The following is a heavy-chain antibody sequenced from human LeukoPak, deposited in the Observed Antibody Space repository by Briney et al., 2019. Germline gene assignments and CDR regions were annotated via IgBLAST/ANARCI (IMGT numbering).Heavy chain of an antibody. CDR2: ISSSSSYT. J-gene: IGHJ4*02. CDR1: GFTSSSYS. CDR3: ARGCSSTSCYPNFDY. V-gene: IGHV3-21*01. Sequence: GGSLRLSCAASGFTSSSYSMNWVRQAPGKGLEWVSSISSSSSYTYYADSVKGRFTISRDNAKNSLYLQMNSLRAEDTAVYYCARGCSSTSCYPNFDYWGQGTLVTVSS. D-gene: IGHD2-2*01.